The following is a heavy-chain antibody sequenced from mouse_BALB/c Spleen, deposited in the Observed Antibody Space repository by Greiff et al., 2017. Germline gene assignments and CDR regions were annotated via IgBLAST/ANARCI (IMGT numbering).Heavy chain of an antibody. CDR2: ILPGSGST. CDR1: GYTFSSYW. J-gene: IGHJ3*02. CDR3: ARTGGGTWGFSD. Sequence: VQLQQSGAELMKPGASVKMSCKATGYTFSSYWIDWVNQRPGHGLEWIGEILPGSGSTNYNEKFKAKATFTADTSSNTAYMQLSSLTSEDSAVYYWARTGGGTWGFSDWGQGNLVTVAA. D-gene: IGHD1-1*02. V-gene: IGHV1-9*01.